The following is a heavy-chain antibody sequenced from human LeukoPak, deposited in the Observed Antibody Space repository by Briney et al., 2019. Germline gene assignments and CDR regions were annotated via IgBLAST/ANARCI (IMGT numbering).Heavy chain of an antibody. D-gene: IGHD3-22*01. CDR3: ARDVWDSSGYYRTYYFDY. V-gene: IGHV1-69*04. CDR2: IIPIFGIA. J-gene: IGHJ4*02. CDR1: GGTFRSYA. Sequence: SVKVSCKASGGTFRSYAISWVRQAPGQGLEWMGRIIPIFGIANYAQKFQGRVTITADKSTSTAYMELSSLRSEDTAVYYCARDVWDSSGYYRTYYFDYWGQGTLVTVSS.